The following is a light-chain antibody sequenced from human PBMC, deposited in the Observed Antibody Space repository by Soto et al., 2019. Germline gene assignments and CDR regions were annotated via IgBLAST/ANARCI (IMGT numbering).Light chain of an antibody. CDR1: QSISDT. CDR2: GAS. V-gene: IGKV3-15*01. CDR3: QQYNNWPWT. Sequence: ETVMTQSPATLSVSPGGRATLSCRASQSISDTLAWYQQKPGQAPRLLIHGASTRATGFPPRFRGSGSGTDFTLTMRSLQSGDFAIYYCQQYNNWPWTFGQGTKVEIK. J-gene: IGKJ1*01.